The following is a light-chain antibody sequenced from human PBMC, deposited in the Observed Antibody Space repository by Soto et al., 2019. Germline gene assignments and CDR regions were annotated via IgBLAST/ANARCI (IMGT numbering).Light chain of an antibody. J-gene: IGLJ1*01. CDR3: SSYRSSSTLPYV. CDR1: SSDVGTYNY. CDR2: EVS. Sequence: QSVLTQPASVSGSPGQSITISCTGTSSDVGTYNYVSWYQQHPGKAPKLMIYEVSNRPSGVSNRFSGSKSGNTASLTISGLQAEDEADYSCSSYRSSSTLPYVFGTGTKLTVL. V-gene: IGLV2-14*01.